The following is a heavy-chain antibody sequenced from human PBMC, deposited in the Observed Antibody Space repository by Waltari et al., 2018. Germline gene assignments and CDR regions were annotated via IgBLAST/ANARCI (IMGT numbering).Heavy chain of an antibody. CDR3: ARLWELNYYGMDV. V-gene: IGHV4-61*09. CDR2: IYTSGST. J-gene: IGHJ6*02. Sequence: QVQLQESGPGLVKPSQTLSLTCTVSGGSISSGSYYWSWIRQPAGKGLEWIGYIYTSGSTNYNPSLKSRVTISVDTSKNQFSLKLSSVTAADMAMYYCARLWELNYYGMDVWGQGTTVTVSS. D-gene: IGHD1-26*01. CDR1: GGSISSGSYY.